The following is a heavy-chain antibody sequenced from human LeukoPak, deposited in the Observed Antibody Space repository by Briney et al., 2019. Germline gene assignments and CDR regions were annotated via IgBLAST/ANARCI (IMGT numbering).Heavy chain of an antibody. CDR1: GFTVRSNH. CDR3: ARVASTSPHYYGMDV. CDR2: IYSGGST. J-gene: IGHJ6*02. V-gene: IGHV3-53*01. Sequence: GESLRLSCAASGFTVRSNHMTWVRQAPGKGLEWVSVIYSGGSTYLADSVKGRFTISRDNSKNTLYLRMNRLRAEDTAVYFCARVASTSPHYYGMDVWGQGTTVTVSS.